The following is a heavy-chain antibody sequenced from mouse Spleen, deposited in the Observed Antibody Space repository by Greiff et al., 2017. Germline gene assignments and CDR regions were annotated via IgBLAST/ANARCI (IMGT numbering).Heavy chain of an antibody. V-gene: IGHV7-3*02. J-gene: IGHJ2*01. Sequence: EVMLVESGGGLVQPGGSLRLSCATSGFTFTDYYMSWVRQPPGKALEWLGFIRNKANGYTTEYSASVKGRFTISRDNSQSILYLQMNTLRAEDSATYYCARDSTGDYWGQGTTLTVSS. CDR3: ARDSTGDY. D-gene: IGHD1-1*01. CDR2: IRNKANGYTT. CDR1: GFTFTDYY.